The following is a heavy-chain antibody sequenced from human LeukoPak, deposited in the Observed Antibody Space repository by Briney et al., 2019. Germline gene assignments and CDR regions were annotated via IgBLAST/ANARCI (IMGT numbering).Heavy chain of an antibody. CDR1: GGSISSYY. CDR3: ARDNSNSRFCSGGSCSYYYYMDV. Sequence: SETLSLTCTVSGGSISSYYWSWIRQPAGKGLEWIGRIYTSGSTNYNPSLKSRVTMSVDTSKNQFSLKLSSVTAADTAVYYCARDNSNSRFCSGGSCSYYYYMDVWGEGTTVTVSS. D-gene: IGHD2-15*01. J-gene: IGHJ6*03. V-gene: IGHV4-4*07. CDR2: IYTSGST.